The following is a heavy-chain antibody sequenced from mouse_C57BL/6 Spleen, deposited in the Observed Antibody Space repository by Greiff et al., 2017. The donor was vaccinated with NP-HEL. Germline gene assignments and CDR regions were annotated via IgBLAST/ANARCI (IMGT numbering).Heavy chain of an antibody. D-gene: IGHD2-4*01. Sequence: QVQLQQSGPELVKPGASVKISCKASGYAFSSSWMNWVKQRPGKGLEWIGRIYPGDGDTNYNGKFKGKATLTADKSSSTAYMQLSSLTSEDSAVYFCARGGLRRSYAMDYWGQGTSVTVSS. CDR1: GYAFSSSW. J-gene: IGHJ4*01. CDR3: ARGGLRRSYAMDY. V-gene: IGHV1-82*01. CDR2: IYPGDGDT.